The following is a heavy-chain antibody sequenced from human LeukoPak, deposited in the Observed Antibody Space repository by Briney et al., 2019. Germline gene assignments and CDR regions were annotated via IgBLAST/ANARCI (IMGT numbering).Heavy chain of an antibody. D-gene: IGHD4-17*01. CDR2: SGSGDNT. J-gene: IGHJ4*02. CDR3: AKDHYGDYG. Sequence: GGSLRLSCAASRFTFSTYAMNWVRQAPGKGLEWVSASGSGDNTYYADSVKGRFTISRDNSKNTLYLQMKSPRAEDTAVYYCAKDHYGDYGWGLGTLVAVSS. V-gene: IGHV3-23*01. CDR1: RFTFSTYA.